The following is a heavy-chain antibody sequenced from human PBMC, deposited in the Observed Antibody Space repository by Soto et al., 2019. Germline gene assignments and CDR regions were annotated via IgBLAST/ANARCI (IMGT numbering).Heavy chain of an antibody. CDR1: GFTFSDYY. CDR3: ARDGSYHAFDI. V-gene: IGHV3-11*06. D-gene: IGHD1-26*01. J-gene: IGHJ3*02. CDR2: ISSSSSYT. Sequence: VQLVESGGGLVQPGGSLRLSCAASGFTFSDYYMSWIRQAPGKGLEWVSYISSSSSYTNYADSVKGRFTISRDNAKNSLYLQMNSLRAEDTAVYYCARDGSYHAFDIWGQGTMVTVSS.